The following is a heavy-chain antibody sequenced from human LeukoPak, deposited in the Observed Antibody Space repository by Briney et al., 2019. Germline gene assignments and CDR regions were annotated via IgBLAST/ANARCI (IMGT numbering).Heavy chain of an antibody. D-gene: IGHD2-15*01. CDR2: ISAHNGNT. J-gene: IGHJ3*02. Sequence: GASVKVSCKASGYTFTSYGISWVRQAPGQGLEWMGWISAHNGNTNYAQKLQGRVTMTTDTSTSTAYMELRSLRADDTAVYYCARELGYCSGGSCLKLDAFDIWGQGTMVTVSS. CDR1: GYTFTSYG. CDR3: ARELGYCSGGSCLKLDAFDI. V-gene: IGHV1-18*04.